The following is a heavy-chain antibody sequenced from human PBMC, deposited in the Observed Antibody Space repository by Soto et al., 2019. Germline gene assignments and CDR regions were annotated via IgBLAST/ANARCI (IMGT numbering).Heavy chain of an antibody. D-gene: IGHD2-21*02. J-gene: IGHJ5*02. Sequence: QVQLQESGPGLVKPSQTLSLTCTVSGGSISSGDYYWSWIRQPPGKGLEWIGYIYYSGSTYYNPSLKRRVTISVDTSKNQFSLKLSSVTDADTAVYYCARAMVVTQNWFDPWGQGTLVTVSS. V-gene: IGHV4-30-4*01. CDR1: GGSISSGDYY. CDR2: IYYSGST. CDR3: ARAMVVTQNWFDP.